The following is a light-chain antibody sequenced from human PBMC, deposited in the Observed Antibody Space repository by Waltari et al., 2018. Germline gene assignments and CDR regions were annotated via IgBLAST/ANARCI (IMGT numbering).Light chain of an antibody. CDR1: ESVKNN. Sequence: DVQLTHSPSTLSASVGDRVTITCRASESVKNNLAWYQHQPGKAPKVLVHKASRLESGVLSRFSGSGYGTEFTLTISSLEPDDFATYYCHQYNTLPLTFGGGTKVEIK. CDR2: KAS. J-gene: IGKJ4*01. V-gene: IGKV1-5*03. CDR3: HQYNTLPLT.